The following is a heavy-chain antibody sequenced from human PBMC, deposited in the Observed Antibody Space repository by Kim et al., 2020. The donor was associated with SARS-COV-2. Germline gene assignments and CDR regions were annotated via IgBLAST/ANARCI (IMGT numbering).Heavy chain of an antibody. CDR3: ENTLVQWELPFY. Sequence: GGSLRLSCAASGFNFSRYTMSWVRQATGKGPEWVSGIYRGGRSRYYADSGKGRFTISRDNSKNTMFLQMNSLRAEDTDVYYCENTLVQWELPFYWGQGTPVTVSS. CDR2: IYRGGRSR. D-gene: IGHD1-26*01. CDR1: GFNFSRYT. V-gene: IGHV3-23*03. J-gene: IGHJ4*02.